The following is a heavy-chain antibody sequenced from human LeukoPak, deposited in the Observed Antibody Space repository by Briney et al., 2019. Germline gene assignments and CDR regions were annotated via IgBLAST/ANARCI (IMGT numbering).Heavy chain of an antibody. CDR3: ASRQGLLWFGELFGFPNY. Sequence: PSETLSLTCTVSGGSISSTSYYWGCIRQPPGKGLEWIGSIYYSGSTYYNPSLKSRVTISVDTSKNQFSLKLSSVTAADTAVYYCASRQGLLWFGELFGFPNYWGQGTLVTVSS. CDR2: IYYSGST. J-gene: IGHJ4*02. CDR1: GGSISSTSYY. D-gene: IGHD3-10*01. V-gene: IGHV4-39*07.